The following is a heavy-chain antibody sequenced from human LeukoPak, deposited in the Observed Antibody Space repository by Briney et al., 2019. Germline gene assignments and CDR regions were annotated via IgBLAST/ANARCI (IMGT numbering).Heavy chain of an antibody. D-gene: IGHD6-13*01. CDR3: ARQGDSSWYPPHFDY. CDR2: ISAYNGNT. Sequence: GASVKVSCKASGYTFTSYGISWVRQAPGQGLEWMGWISAYNGNTNYAQKLQGRVTMTTDTSTSTAYMELRSLRSDDTAVYYCARQGDSSWYPPHFDYWGQGTLVTVSS. J-gene: IGHJ4*02. CDR1: GYTFTSYG. V-gene: IGHV1-18*01.